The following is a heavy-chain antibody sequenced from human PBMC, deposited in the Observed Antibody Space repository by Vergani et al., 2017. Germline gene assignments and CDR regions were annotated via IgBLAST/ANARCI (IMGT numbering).Heavy chain of an antibody. CDR2: IIPSLATT. Sequence: QVQLVQSGAEVKKPGSSVKVSCKASGGTFSSYALNWVRQAPGPGLEWMGSIIPSLATTIYAQKFQGRVTITADESTSTAYMELSSLKSEDTAVFYCARATCSGGSCYRGFEYWGQGSLITVSS. D-gene: IGHD2-15*01. V-gene: IGHV1-69*11. J-gene: IGHJ4*02. CDR3: ARATCSGGSCYRGFEY. CDR1: GGTFSSYA.